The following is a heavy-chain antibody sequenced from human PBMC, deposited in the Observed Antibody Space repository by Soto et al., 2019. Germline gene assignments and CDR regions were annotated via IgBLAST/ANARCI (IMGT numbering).Heavy chain of an antibody. CDR1: GGTFSSYT. D-gene: IGHD6-13*01. CDR2: IIPILGIA. V-gene: IGHV1-69*02. CDR3: ASEEQQLVGYYYYYGMDV. Sequence: ASVKVSFKASGGTFSSYTISWVRQAPGQGLEWMGRIIPILGIANYAQKFQGRVTITADKSTSTAYMELSSLRSEDTAVYYCASEEQQLVGYYYYYGMDVWGQGTTVTVSS. J-gene: IGHJ6*02.